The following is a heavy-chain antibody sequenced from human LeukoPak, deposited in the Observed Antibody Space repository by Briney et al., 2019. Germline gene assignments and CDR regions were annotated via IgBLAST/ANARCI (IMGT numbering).Heavy chain of an antibody. V-gene: IGHV3-7*04. D-gene: IGHD2-15*01. CDR2: IKQDGSAK. Sequence: GGSLRLSCAGSGFTFNTYAISWVRQAPGKGLEWVANIKQDGSAKNYVDSVKGRFTISRDNAKNSLYLQMNSLRDEDTAVHYCARGDKWSFDYWGQGTLVIVSS. CDR1: GFTFNTYA. CDR3: ARGDKWSFDY. J-gene: IGHJ4*02.